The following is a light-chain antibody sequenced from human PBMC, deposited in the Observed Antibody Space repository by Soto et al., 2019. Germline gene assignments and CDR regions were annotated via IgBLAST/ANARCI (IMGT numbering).Light chain of an antibody. V-gene: IGKV3-11*01. CDR3: QQYSRWPRET. Sequence: EIVLTQTPANLSVSPGDRVTLSCRASQSVSNYLPWYQQKPGQAPRLLIYEAYKRATGITARFSGSGSGTDFTLTISSLETEDFAVYFCQQYSRWPRETFGPGTKVDIK. CDR1: QSVSNY. CDR2: EAY. J-gene: IGKJ3*01.